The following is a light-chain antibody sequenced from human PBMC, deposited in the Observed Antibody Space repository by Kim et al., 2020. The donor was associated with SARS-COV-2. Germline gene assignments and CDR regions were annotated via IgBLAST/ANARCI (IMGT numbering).Light chain of an antibody. V-gene: IGKV1-5*03. CDR3: QQYNSYWYS. CDR2: KAS. J-gene: IGKJ2*03. CDR1: QSISSW. Sequence: SASVGARVTISCRASQSISSWLAWYQQKPGKAPKLLFYKASSLESGVPSRFSGSGSGTEFTLTISSLQPDDFATYYCQQYNSYWYSFGQGTKLEI.